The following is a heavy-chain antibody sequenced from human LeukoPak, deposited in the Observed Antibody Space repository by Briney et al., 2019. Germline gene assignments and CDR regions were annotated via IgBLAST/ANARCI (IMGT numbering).Heavy chain of an antibody. D-gene: IGHD3-22*01. J-gene: IGHJ4*02. CDR1: GLTLSNYA. CDR2: ISRDVGRT. Sequence: GRSPRLSCLASGLTLSNYAMNWVRPAPGKGLEYVSAISRDVGRTYYAKSVKGRFTISRDNSKTTLYLQMGGLRADDMGVYYCARADIIGYYDFDYWGQGTLVTVSS. CDR3: ARADIIGYYDFDY. V-gene: IGHV3-64*01.